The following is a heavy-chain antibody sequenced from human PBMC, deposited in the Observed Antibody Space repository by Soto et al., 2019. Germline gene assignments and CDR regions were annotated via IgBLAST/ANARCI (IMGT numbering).Heavy chain of an antibody. J-gene: IGHJ5*02. CDR1: GYTITAGGYY. V-gene: IGHV4-31*03. D-gene: IGHD6-19*01. Sequence: LQESGPGLVKPSQTLSLTCFVSGYTITAGGYYWSWMRHHPGKGLEWIGSFYSSGSIIYNPSLRIRVSISGDTSSNQFSMSLTSVTAADTARYYCARMYSSGSGWFHPWGQGTLVTVSS. CDR2: FYSSGSI. CDR3: ARMYSSGSGWFHP.